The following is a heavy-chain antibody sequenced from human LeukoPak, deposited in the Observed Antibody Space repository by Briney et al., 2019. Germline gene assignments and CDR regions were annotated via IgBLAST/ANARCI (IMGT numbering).Heavy chain of an antibody. Sequence: NPSETLSLTCTVSGGSIRSSYYYWGWIRQPPGKGLEWIGSIYDSGSTYYNPSLKSRVTISVDTSKNQFSLKLNSVTAADTAVYYCARSKGATFGYWGQGTLVTVSS. CDR1: GGSIRSSYYY. V-gene: IGHV4-39*07. CDR3: ARSKGATFGY. J-gene: IGHJ4*02. CDR2: IYDSGST. D-gene: IGHD1-26*01.